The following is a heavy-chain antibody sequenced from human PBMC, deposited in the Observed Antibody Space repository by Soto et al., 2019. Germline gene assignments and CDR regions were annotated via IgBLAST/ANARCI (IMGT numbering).Heavy chain of an antibody. Sequence: SLRLSCSASGFTFSTYAMNWVRQAPGKGLEWVSAISGSGKDASYTDSVKGRFTLSRDNSRNTLYLQMNSLRVEDTALYFCAKGKDYFDSSGYSYFDSWGQGTLVTVSS. CDR2: ISGSGKDA. CDR1: GFTFSTYA. V-gene: IGHV3-23*01. J-gene: IGHJ4*02. CDR3: AKGKDYFDSSGYSYFDS. D-gene: IGHD3-22*01.